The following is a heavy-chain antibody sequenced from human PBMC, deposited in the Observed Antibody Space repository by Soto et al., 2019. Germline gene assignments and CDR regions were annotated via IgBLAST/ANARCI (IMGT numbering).Heavy chain of an antibody. D-gene: IGHD5-12*01. V-gene: IGHV1-69*12. J-gene: IGHJ4*02. CDR1: GGTFNSYA. CDR3: ASRSENGYNYDFDY. CDR2: IIPIFGTP. Sequence: QVLLVQSGAEVKKPGSSVKVSCKASGGTFNSYAFSWVRQAPGQGLEWLGGIIPIFGTPNYAQKFQGRVTITADESTSTAYMELSVLRSEDTAVYYCASRSENGYNYDFDYWGQVTLVTVAA.